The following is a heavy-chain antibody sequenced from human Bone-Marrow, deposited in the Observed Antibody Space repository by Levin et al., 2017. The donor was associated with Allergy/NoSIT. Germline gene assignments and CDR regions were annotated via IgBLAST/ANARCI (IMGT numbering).Heavy chain of an antibody. J-gene: IGHJ4*02. CDR1: GFTFSSYA. Sequence: GGSLRLSCAASGFTFSSYAMSWVRQAPGKGLEWVSGIKSSGDSTYYADPVKGRFTISRDNSKNTLHLQMNSLRAEDTAVYYCARETKFGPAELDNWGQGTLVTVSS. V-gene: IGHV3-23*01. CDR2: IKSSGDST. CDR3: ARETKFGPAELDN. D-gene: IGHD3-10*02.